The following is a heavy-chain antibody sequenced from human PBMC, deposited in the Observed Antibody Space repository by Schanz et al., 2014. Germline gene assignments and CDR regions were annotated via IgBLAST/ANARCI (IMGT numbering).Heavy chain of an antibody. CDR1: GYTFISYG. V-gene: IGHV1-69*04. CDR2: IIPSLGLA. CDR3: ARDRRRYCSTASCLHDNWFDP. D-gene: IGHD2-2*01. J-gene: IGHJ5*02. Sequence: QVQLVQSGAEVRKPGASVKVSCKASGYTFISYGISWVRQAPGQGLEWMGRIIPSLGLAKYEQKFQDKVTITADTSTTTAYMELRSLRSDDTAVYYCARDRRRYCSTASCLHDNWFDPWGQGTLVIVSS.